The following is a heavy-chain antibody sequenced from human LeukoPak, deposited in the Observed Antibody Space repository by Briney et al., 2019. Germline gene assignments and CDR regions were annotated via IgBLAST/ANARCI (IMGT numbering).Heavy chain of an antibody. CDR3: ARGGGSNFGVITD. V-gene: IGHV1-2*02. Sequence: ASLKVSCKTSGYTFADFYLHWVRQAPGRGLEWMGWIHPKSGGTIYAQKFQGRVTMTRDTSISTTYMDLNRLRSDDTAVYYCARGGGSNFGVITDWGQGTQVTVSS. CDR1: GYTFADFY. D-gene: IGHD3-3*01. J-gene: IGHJ4*02. CDR2: IHPKSGGT.